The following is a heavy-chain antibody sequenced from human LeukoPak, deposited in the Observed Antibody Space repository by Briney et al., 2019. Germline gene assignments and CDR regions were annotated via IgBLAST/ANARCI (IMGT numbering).Heavy chain of an antibody. J-gene: IGHJ4*02. CDR3: AKVGTDSSGYSCDY. CDR1: GFTFSSYG. D-gene: IGHD3-22*01. Sequence: GGSLRLSCAASGFTFSSYGMHWVRQAPGKGLEWVAFIRYDGSNKFYADSVKGRFTISRDDSKNTLYLQMNSLRAEDTAVYYCAKVGTDSSGYSCDYWGQGTLVTVSS. CDR2: IRYDGSNK. V-gene: IGHV3-30*02.